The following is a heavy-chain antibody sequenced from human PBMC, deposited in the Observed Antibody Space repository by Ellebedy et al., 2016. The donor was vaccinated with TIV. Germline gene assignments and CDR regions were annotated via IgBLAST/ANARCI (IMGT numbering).Heavy chain of an antibody. CDR3: ARVRSPDLYKIQSTDV. CDR2: ISDDGSEK. J-gene: IGHJ6*02. D-gene: IGHD1-14*01. Sequence: GGSLRLSXAASGFTFSRFGIHWVRQAPGKGLEWVALISDDGSEKYYTDSVKGRFTISRDNSKIRVFLQLNSLRVEDTAVYYCARVRSPDLYKIQSTDVWGQGTTVTVSS. CDR1: GFTFSRFG. V-gene: IGHV3-30*13.